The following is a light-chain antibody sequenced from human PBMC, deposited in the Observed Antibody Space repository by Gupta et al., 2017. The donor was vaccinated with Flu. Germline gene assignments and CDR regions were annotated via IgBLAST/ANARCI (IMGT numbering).Light chain of an antibody. J-gene: IGLJ3*02. Sequence: SYELSQPPSVSVFPGQTASITCSADKLGDKYTSWYYHKAGQSPVLVIYQDNKRPSGIPERFSGSTSGNTATLTISVTQALDEADYYCQAWVTGTAVFGGGTRLTVL. CDR1: KLGDKY. CDR3: QAWVTGTAV. V-gene: IGLV3-1*01. CDR2: QDN.